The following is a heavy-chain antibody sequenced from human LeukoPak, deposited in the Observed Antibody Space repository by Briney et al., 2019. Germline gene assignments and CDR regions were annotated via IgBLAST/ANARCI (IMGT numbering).Heavy chain of an antibody. Sequence: GASVKVSCKASGYTFTSYDINWVRQATGQGLEWMGWMNPNSGNTGYSQKFQGRVTITRDTSASTAYMELSSLRSEDTAVYYCARTYQWLEINAEYFQHWGQGTLVTVSS. CDR2: MNPNSGNT. CDR1: GYTFTSYD. D-gene: IGHD6-19*01. V-gene: IGHV1-8*01. J-gene: IGHJ1*01. CDR3: ARTYQWLEINAEYFQH.